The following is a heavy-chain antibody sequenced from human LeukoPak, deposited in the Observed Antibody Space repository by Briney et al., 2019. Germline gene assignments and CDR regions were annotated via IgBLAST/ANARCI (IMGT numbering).Heavy chain of an antibody. Sequence: PSETLSLTCAVSGGSISSGGYSWSWIRQPPGKGLEWIGYIYHSGSTYYNPSLKSRVTISVDRSKNQFSLKLSSVTAADTAVYYCARNPGYSSSILFDYWGQGTLVTVSS. CDR3: ARNPGYSSSILFDY. J-gene: IGHJ4*02. D-gene: IGHD6-13*01. CDR2: IYHSGST. V-gene: IGHV4-30-2*01. CDR1: GGSISSGGYS.